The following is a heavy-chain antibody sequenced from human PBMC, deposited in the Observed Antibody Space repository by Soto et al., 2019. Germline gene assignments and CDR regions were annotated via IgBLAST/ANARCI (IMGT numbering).Heavy chain of an antibody. CDR2: VSGSGGSS. V-gene: IGHV3-23*01. CDR3: AKVRGVTPPRAFDI. D-gene: IGHD3-10*01. J-gene: IGHJ3*02. CDR1: GFTFSSYA. Sequence: GGSLRLSCAASGFTFSSYAMSWVRQAPGKGLEWVSAVSGSGGSSYTADSVKGRFTTSRDNSQNTLYLQMNTLRTEDTAVYYCAKVRGVTPPRAFDIWGQGTMVTVSS.